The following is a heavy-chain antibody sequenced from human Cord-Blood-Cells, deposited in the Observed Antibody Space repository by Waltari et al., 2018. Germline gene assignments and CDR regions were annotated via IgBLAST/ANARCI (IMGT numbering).Heavy chain of an antibody. V-gene: IGHV4-61*01. CDR1: GGSVSIGSYY. J-gene: IGHJ2*01. Sequence: QVQLQESGPGLVKPSETLSLTCTVSGGSVSIGSYYWSWIRQPPGKGLEWIGYIYYSVSTNYKPSLKSRGTISVDTSKHQCSLTLSYVTAADTAVYYCARDSGNWYFDLWGRGTLVTVS. CDR3: ARDSGNWYFDL. D-gene: IGHD1-26*01. CDR2: IYYSVST.